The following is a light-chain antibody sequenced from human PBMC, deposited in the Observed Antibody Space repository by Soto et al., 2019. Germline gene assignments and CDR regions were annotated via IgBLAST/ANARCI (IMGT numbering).Light chain of an antibody. CDR1: ESIARH. V-gene: IGKV1-39*01. CDR2: AAS. J-gene: IGKJ5*01. CDR3: QQTYSALSIT. Sequence: DIQMTQCPSSLSASVGDRVTITCRASESIARHLNWYQQKPGKAPKLLIYAASSLQNGVPSRFRGGGSGTEFTLTISNLQTEGFATYNCQQTYSALSITFGQVARLEIK.